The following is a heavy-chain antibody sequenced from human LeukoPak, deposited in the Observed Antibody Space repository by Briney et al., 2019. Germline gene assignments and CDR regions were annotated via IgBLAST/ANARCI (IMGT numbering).Heavy chain of an antibody. CDR2: INHSGST. CDR3: ARPWGDYYDSSGYYFDY. V-gene: IGHV4-34*01. Sequence: SETLSLTCAVSGGSFSNYHWSWIRQPPGKGLEWIGEINHSGSTNYNPSLKSRVTISLDTSKNQFSLKLSSVTAADTAVYYCARPWGDYYDSSGYYFDYWGQGTLVTVSS. D-gene: IGHD3-22*01. CDR1: GGSFSNYH. J-gene: IGHJ4*02.